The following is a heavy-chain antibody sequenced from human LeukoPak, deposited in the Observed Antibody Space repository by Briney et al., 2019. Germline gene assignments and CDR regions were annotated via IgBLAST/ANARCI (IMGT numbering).Heavy chain of an antibody. D-gene: IGHD3-10*01. V-gene: IGHV4-59*01. Sequence: SETLSLTCSVSGGSISSYYWSWIRQPPGKGLEWIGNINYSGSTNYNPSLKSRVTISVDTSKNQFSLKLSPVTAADTAVYYCARERAHYYGSGSRPDYWGQGTLVTVSS. CDR1: GGSISSYY. CDR3: ARERAHYYGSGSRPDY. J-gene: IGHJ4*02. CDR2: INYSGST.